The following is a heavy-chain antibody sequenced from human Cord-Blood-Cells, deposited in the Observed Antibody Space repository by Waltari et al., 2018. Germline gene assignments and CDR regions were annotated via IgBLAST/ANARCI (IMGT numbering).Heavy chain of an antibody. J-gene: IGHJ5*02. Sequence: QVQLQESGPGLVKPSETLSLTCTVSGGSISSYYWSWIRQPPGKGLEGIGYGHYSGSTNNNPALKSRVTISVDTSKNQFSLKLSSVTGADTAVYYCARHSVEQNWFDPWGQGTLVTVSS. V-gene: IGHV4-59*08. CDR1: GGSISSYY. CDR3: ARHSVEQNWFDP. CDR2: GHYSGST.